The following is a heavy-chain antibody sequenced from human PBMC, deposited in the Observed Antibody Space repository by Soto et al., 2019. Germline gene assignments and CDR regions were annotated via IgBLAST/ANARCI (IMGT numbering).Heavy chain of an antibody. CDR1: GFTFSSYA. CDR2: ISGSGGST. D-gene: IGHD6-13*01. Sequence: GGSLRLSCAGSGFTFSSYARSWVRQAPGKGLEWVSAISGSGGSTYYADSVTGRFTISRDNSKNTLYLQMNSLRADDTAVYYCAKDHIAAAGDYWGQGTLVTVSS. J-gene: IGHJ4*02. CDR3: AKDHIAAAGDY. V-gene: IGHV3-23*01.